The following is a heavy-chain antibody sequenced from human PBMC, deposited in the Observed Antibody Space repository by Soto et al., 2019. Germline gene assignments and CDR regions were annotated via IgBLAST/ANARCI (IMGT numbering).Heavy chain of an antibody. Sequence: EVHLLESGGGLVQPGESLRLSCAASGFIFSDYAMTWVRQAPGKGLEWVSGISGSGESIYYADSVEGRFTISRDNSKNTLYLQMNSLRGEDTVVYYCARDRHGSDWYTYYFYTLAVWGQGTTVTVSS. J-gene: IGHJ6*02. CDR2: ISGSGESI. CDR3: ARDRHGSDWYTYYFYTLAV. D-gene: IGHD6-13*01. V-gene: IGHV3-23*01. CDR1: GFIFSDYA.